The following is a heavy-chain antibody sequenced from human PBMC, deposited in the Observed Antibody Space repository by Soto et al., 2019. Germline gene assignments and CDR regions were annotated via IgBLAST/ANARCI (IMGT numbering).Heavy chain of an antibody. Sequence: QVQLVQSGAEVKKPGSSVKVSCKASGGTFSDHAFSWVRQAPGQGLEWMGRIFPMFGTADYAQKFQGRLIITADDSTSTAYMELSSLRSEDTAVYYCARFQGLRFDYWGQGTLVRVSS. CDR3: ARFQGLRFDY. CDR1: GGTFSDHA. CDR2: IFPMFGTA. J-gene: IGHJ4*02. V-gene: IGHV1-69*18.